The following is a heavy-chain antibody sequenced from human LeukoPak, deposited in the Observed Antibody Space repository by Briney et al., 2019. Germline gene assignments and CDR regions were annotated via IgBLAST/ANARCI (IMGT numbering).Heavy chain of an antibody. CDR1: GGSISSSSYY. CDR3: ARTTYYYDSSGYSPQFNFDY. J-gene: IGHJ4*02. Sequence: PSETLSLTCTVSGGSISSSSYYWGWIRQPPGKGLEWIGSIYYSGSTYYNPSLKSRVTISVDTSKNQFSLKLSSVTAADTAVYYCARTTYYYDSSGYSPQFNFDYWGQGTLVTVSS. V-gene: IGHV4-39*07. D-gene: IGHD3-22*01. CDR2: IYYSGST.